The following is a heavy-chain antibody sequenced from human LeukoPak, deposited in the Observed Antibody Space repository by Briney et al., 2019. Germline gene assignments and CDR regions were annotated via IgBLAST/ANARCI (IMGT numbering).Heavy chain of an antibody. CDR2: ISGSGGST. CDR3: AKVGYCSSTSCYTVAYFDY. CDR1: GFTFSSYA. Sequence: RPGGSLRLSCAASGFTFSSYAMSWVRQAPGKGLEWVSAISGSGGSTYYADSVKGRFTISRDNSKNTLYLQMNSLRAEDTAVYYCAKVGYCSSTSCYTVAYFDYWGQGTLVTVSS. J-gene: IGHJ4*02. V-gene: IGHV3-23*01. D-gene: IGHD2-2*02.